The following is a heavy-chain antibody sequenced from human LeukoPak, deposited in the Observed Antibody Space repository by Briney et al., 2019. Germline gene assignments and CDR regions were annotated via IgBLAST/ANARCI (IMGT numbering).Heavy chain of an antibody. CDR2: SNLNSGGT. CDR1: GYTFTGYY. D-gene: IGHD6-6*01. Sequence: ASVKVSCRASGYTFTGYYIHWVRQAPGQGLQWMGWSNLNSGGTNYAQKFQGRVTMTRDTSLSTAYMELRRLRSDDTAVYYCAAALDFDHSMISDYWGQGTLVTVSS. J-gene: IGHJ4*02. V-gene: IGHV1-2*02. CDR3: AAALDFDHSMISDY.